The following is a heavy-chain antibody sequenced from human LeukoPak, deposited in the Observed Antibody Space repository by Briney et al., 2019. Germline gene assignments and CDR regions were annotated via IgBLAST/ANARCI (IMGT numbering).Heavy chain of an antibody. J-gene: IGHJ4*02. D-gene: IGHD6-19*01. V-gene: IGHV3-23*01. CDR3: AKGDYTSGWTD. CDR1: GFPFSTYV. CDR2: ISGSGGIT. Sequence: TGGSLRLSCAASGFPFSTYVMHWVRQAPGKGLEWVSAISGSGGITKYTASVKGRFTVSRDNSKNTLYLQMNSLRAEDTAVYYCAKGDYTSGWTDWGQGTLVTVSS.